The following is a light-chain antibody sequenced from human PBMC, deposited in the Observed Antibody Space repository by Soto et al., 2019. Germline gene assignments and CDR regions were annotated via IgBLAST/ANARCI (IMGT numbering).Light chain of an antibody. J-gene: IGKJ1*01. Sequence: DIQGTQSPSSLSASLGDRVTITCRASQGISINLAWYQQKPGKVPNLLIYAASTLQSGVPSRFSGSGSGTDFTLTISSLQPEDVATYYCQMHNIGTFGQGTKVEIK. CDR3: QMHNIGT. CDR1: QGISIN. CDR2: AAS. V-gene: IGKV1-27*01.